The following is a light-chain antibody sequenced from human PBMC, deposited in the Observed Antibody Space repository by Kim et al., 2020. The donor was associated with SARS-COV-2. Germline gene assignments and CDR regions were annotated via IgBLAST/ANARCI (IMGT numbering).Light chain of an antibody. V-gene: IGLV1-40*01. J-gene: IGLJ3*02. Sequence: QSVLTQPPSVSGAPGQRVTISCTGSSSNIGAGYDVHWYQQLPGTAPKLLIYGNSNRPSGVPDRFSGSKSGTSSSLVITGLQAEDEADYYCQSYDSSLSGSEVFGGGTQLTVL. CDR1: SSNIGAGYD. CDR3: QSYDSSLSGSEV. CDR2: GNS.